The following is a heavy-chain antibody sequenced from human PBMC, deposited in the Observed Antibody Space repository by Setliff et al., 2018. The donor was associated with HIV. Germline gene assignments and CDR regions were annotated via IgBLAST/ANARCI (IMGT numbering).Heavy chain of an antibody. V-gene: IGHV1-69*10. Sequence: SVKVSCKASGNTFNIYAISWVRQAPGHGPEWVGGLSPIRSIANYAQKFQGRVTITADESTSTAYMELSSLRSEDTAVYYCARDPFPATNYFDSSGYPFAEYFHHWGQGTLVTVSS. CDR1: GNTFNIYA. CDR2: LSPIRSIA. D-gene: IGHD3-22*01. CDR3: ARDPFPATNYFDSSGYPFAEYFHH. J-gene: IGHJ1*01.